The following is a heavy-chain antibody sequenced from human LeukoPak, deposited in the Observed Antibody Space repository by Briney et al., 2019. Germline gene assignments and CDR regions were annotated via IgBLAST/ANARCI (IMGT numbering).Heavy chain of an antibody. J-gene: IGHJ4*02. CDR2: IKQDGSEK. CDR1: GFTFSRYW. Sequence: GGSLRLSCAVSGFTFSRYWMTWVRQAPGQGLEWVANIKQDGSEKYYVDSVKGRFTISRDNAKNSLYLQMDRLRGEDTAVYYCARTLLYDRSDCYRYFDYWGQGTPVTVSS. V-gene: IGHV3-7*04. D-gene: IGHD3-22*01. CDR3: ARTLLYDRSDCYRYFDY.